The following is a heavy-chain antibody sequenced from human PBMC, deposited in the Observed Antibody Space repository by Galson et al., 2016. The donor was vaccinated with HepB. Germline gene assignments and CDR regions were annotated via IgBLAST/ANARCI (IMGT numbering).Heavy chain of an antibody. Sequence: EPLSLTCTVSGDSITSDYSWGWIRLPPGKGLEWIGNIYHSGSVYYNPSLKTRVTMSVATSKNQFFPRLTSMTAADAAVYFCARVDVTPTKFDFWGPGTLVTVSS. CDR1: GDSITSDYS. V-gene: IGHV4-38-2*02. J-gene: IGHJ4*02. CDR3: ARVDVTPTKFDF. CDR2: IYHSGSV. D-gene: IGHD2-21*02.